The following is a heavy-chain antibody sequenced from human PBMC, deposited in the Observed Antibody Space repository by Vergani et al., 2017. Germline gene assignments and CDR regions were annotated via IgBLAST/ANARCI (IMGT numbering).Heavy chain of an antibody. Sequence: EVQLVQSGAEVKKPGESLKISCKGSGYSFTSYWIGWVRQMPGKGLEWMGIIYPGDSDTRYSPSFQGQVTISADKSISTAYLQWSSLKASDTAMYYCARXADIAAAGTGGKRKAFDVWGQGTMVTVSS. CDR2: IYPGDSDT. CDR3: ARXADIAAAGTGGKRKAFDV. V-gene: IGHV5-51*01. J-gene: IGHJ3*01. D-gene: IGHD6-13*01. CDR1: GYSFTSYW.